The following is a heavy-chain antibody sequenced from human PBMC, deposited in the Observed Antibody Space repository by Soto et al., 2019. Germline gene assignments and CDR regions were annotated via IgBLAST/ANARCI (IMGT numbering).Heavy chain of an antibody. Sequence: QVQLVQSGAEVKKPGSSVKVSCKASGGTFSSYAISWVRQAPGQGLEWMGGIIPIFGTANYAQKFQGRVTITADESTRTAYMELSSLRSEDTAVYYCAGDRKQLVDYYYGMAVWGQGTTVTVSS. V-gene: IGHV1-69*01. J-gene: IGHJ6*02. CDR2: IIPIFGTA. D-gene: IGHD6-13*01. CDR1: GGTFSSYA. CDR3: AGDRKQLVDYYYGMAV.